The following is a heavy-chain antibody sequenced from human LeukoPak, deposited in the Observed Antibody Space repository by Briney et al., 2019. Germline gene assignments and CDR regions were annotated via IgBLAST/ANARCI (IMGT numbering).Heavy chain of an antibody. V-gene: IGHV3-74*01. CDR3: ARDGYGDYPIDY. CDR2: INSDGRST. Sequence: PGGSPRLSCAASGFTFSGYWMHWVRQAPGKGLVWVSRINSDGRSTRYADSVKGRFSISRDNAKNTLYLEINSLRAEDTALYYCARDGYGDYPIDYWGQGTLVTVSS. CDR1: GFTFSGYW. J-gene: IGHJ4*02. D-gene: IGHD4-17*01.